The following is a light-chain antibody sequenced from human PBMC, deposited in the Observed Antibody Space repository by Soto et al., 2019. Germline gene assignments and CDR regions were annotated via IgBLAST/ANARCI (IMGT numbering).Light chain of an antibody. CDR3: CSYAPSRTLL. CDR1: SREIRTYNL. Sequence: QSVLAQPASVSGSPGESITISCTGKSREIRTYNLVTWYQQHPGRVPKLILYEGNKRPSGVSSRFSASKSDNTASLTISGLQAEDEADYFCCSYAPSRTLLFGGGTKVTVL. J-gene: IGLJ2*01. V-gene: IGLV2-23*01. CDR2: EGN.